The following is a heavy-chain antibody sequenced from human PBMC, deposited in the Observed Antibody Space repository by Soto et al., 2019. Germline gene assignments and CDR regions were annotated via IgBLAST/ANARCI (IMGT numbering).Heavy chain of an antibody. V-gene: IGHV1-46*02. CDR2: INPSGGRT. Sequence: GASVKVSSKASGYTFNSYYMHWVRQAPGQGLEWMAMINPSGGRTKYAQILQGRVTLTRDTSTGTVDMELSSLTSEDTAIYYCARGPSCGGDCYLFDYWGQGTQVTVSS. J-gene: IGHJ4*02. D-gene: IGHD2-21*02. CDR1: GYTFNSYY. CDR3: ARGPSCGGDCYLFDY.